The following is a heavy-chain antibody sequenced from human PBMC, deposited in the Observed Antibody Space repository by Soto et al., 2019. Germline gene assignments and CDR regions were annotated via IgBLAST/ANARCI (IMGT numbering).Heavy chain of an antibody. CDR1: GYTFTSYD. J-gene: IGHJ4*02. CDR3: AVTRYSSGWYKRWFDY. Sequence: ASVKVSCKASGYTFTSYDINWVRQATGQGLEWMGWMNPNSGNTGYAQKFQGRVTMTRNTSISTAYMELSSLRSEDTAVYYCAVTRYSSGWYKRWFDYWGQGTLVTVSS. D-gene: IGHD6-19*01. CDR2: MNPNSGNT. V-gene: IGHV1-8*01.